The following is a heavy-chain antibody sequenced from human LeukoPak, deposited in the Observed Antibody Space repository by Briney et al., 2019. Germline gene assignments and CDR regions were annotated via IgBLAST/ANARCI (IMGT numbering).Heavy chain of an antibody. J-gene: IGHJ6*03. CDR2: ITTSSSYM. CDR3: ARDPYSGGYGAYYYYYMDV. CDR1: GFTFSAYN. D-gene: IGHD6-19*01. Sequence: GGSLRLSCAASGFTFSAYNMNWVRRTPGKGLEWVSSITTSSSYMFYADSVRGRFTISRDNAENSLYLQMNSLRDDDTAVYYCARDPYSGGYGAYYYYYMDVWGKGTTVTVSS. V-gene: IGHV3-21*01.